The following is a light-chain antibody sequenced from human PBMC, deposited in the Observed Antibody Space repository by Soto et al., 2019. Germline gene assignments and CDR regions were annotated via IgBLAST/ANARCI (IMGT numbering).Light chain of an antibody. V-gene: IGKV1-5*03. Sequence: DIQMTQSPSTLSASVGDRVTITCRASQSIDSWLAWYQHKPGKAPKLLIFKESTLETGVPSRFSGSGSETEFTLTISSLQPDDSATYYCQPYNSYSRTFGQGTKVEIK. CDR2: KES. CDR1: QSIDSW. CDR3: QPYNSYSRT. J-gene: IGKJ1*01.